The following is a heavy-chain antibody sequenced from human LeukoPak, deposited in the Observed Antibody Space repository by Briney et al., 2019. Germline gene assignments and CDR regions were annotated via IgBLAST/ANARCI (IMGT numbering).Heavy chain of an antibody. J-gene: IGHJ5*02. V-gene: IGHV4-31*03. CDR3: ARDQRQLGHGSVSWFDP. CDR2: IYYSGST. D-gene: IGHD6-13*01. Sequence: PSQTLSLTCTVSGGSISSGGYYWSWIRQHPGKGLEWIGYIYYSGSTYYNPSLKSRVTISVDTSKNQFSLRLSSVTAADTAVYYCARDQRQLGHGSVSWFDPWGQGTLVTVSS. CDR1: GGSISSGGYY.